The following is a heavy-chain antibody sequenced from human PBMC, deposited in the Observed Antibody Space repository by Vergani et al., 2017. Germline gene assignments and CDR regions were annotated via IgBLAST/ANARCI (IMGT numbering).Heavy chain of an antibody. Sequence: QVQLVQSGAEVKKPGSSVKVSCKASGGTFSSYAISWVRQAPGQGLEWMGRIIPILGIANYAQKFQGRVTITADKSTSTAYMELSSLRSEDTAVYYCATDPMAPMGANRYPWGQGTLVTVSS. CDR2: IIPILGIA. CDR1: GGTFSSYA. CDR3: ATDPMAPMGANRYP. J-gene: IGHJ5*02. D-gene: IGHD3-10*01. V-gene: IGHV1-69*04.